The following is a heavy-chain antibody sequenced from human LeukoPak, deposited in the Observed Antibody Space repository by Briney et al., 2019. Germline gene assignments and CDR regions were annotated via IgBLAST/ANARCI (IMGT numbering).Heavy chain of an antibody. CDR2: INSDGSST. J-gene: IGHJ4*02. CDR3: ARDHGPYYYDSSGYYY. D-gene: IGHD3-22*01. V-gene: IGHV3-74*01. CDR1: GFTFSSYW. Sequence: GGSLRLSCAASGFTFSSYWMHWVRQATGKGLVWVSRINSDGSSTGYADSVKGRFTISRDNAKNTLYLQMNSLRAEDTAVYYCARDHGPYYYDSSGYYYWGQGTLVTVSS.